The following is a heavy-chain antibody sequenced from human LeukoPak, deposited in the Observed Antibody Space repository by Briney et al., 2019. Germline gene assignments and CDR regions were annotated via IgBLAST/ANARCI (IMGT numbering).Heavy chain of an antibody. V-gene: IGHV3-66*01. Sequence: GGSLRLSCAVSGFTVSSRYISWVRQAPGKGPEWVSFIYTDGSTYYAESVKGRFTISRDISKNTAYLQMNSLRAEDTALYFCAVYYYGSFPPTNFDYWGQGTLVTVSS. CDR2: IYTDGST. CDR1: GFTVSSRY. D-gene: IGHD3-10*01. CDR3: AVYYYGSFPPTNFDY. J-gene: IGHJ4*02.